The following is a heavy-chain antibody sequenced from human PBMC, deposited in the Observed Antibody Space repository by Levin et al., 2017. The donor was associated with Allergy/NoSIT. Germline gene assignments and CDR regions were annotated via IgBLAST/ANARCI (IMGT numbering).Heavy chain of an antibody. J-gene: IGHJ4*02. V-gene: IGHV3-48*01. D-gene: IGHD3-10*01. CDR2: ISNDRTTV. CDR1: GFTFSSYS. Sequence: GGSLRLSCAVSGFTFSSYSMNWVRQAPGKGLEWVSYISNDRTTVYYADSVKGRFTISRDNAKNSLYLQMNSLRAEDTAVYYCARGGGYYGAVPSEYFDYWGQGTLVTVSS. CDR3: ARGGGYYGAVPSEYFDY.